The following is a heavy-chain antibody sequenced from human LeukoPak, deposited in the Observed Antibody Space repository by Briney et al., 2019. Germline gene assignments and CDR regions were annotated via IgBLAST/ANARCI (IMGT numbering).Heavy chain of an antibody. Sequence: GGSLRLSCAASGFTFSSYNMNWVRQAPGKGLEWVSSIDSNSSYIYYADSVKGRFTISRDSAKNSLYLQMNSLRAEDTAVYYCARGYDFWSGYPKDYYYMDVWGKGTTVTVSS. CDR2: IDSNSSYI. V-gene: IGHV3-21*01. D-gene: IGHD3-3*01. CDR3: ARGYDFWSGYPKDYYYMDV. J-gene: IGHJ6*03. CDR1: GFTFSSYN.